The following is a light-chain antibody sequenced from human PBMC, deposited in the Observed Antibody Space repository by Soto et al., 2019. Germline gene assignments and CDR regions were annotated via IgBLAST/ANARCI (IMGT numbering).Light chain of an antibody. Sequence: QSALTQAASVSGSPGQSISISCTGTSSDGGDYNYVSWYQQHPGKAPKLMIYDANNRPSGVSNRFTGSKSGNTASLTISGLQAEDEADYYCSSYISSITPRVVFGGGTQLTVL. V-gene: IGLV2-14*01. J-gene: IGLJ2*01. CDR2: DAN. CDR3: SSYISSITPRVV. CDR1: SSDGGDYNY.